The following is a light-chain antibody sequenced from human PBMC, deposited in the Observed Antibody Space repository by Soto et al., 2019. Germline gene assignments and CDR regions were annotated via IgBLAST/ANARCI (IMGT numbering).Light chain of an antibody. J-gene: IGLJ1*01. CDR3: LSYASTTPFV. CDR2: EGS. V-gene: IGLV2-23*01. CDR1: SSDIGSYNL. Sequence: QSVLTQPASVSGSPGQSITISCTGTSSDIGSYNLVSWYQQFPRKAPKLMIYEGSKRPSGVSNRFSGSQSGNTASLTVSGLQAGDETDYYCLSYASTTPFVFATAPKVNV.